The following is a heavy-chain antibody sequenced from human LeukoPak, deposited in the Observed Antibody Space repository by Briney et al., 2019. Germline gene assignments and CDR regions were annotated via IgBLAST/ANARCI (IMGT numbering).Heavy chain of an antibody. J-gene: IGHJ5*02. CDR3: ARGGGGGYCSSTSCYRTYNWFDP. D-gene: IGHD2-2*01. CDR1: GYTFTSYD. CDR2: MNPNSGNT. V-gene: IGHV1-8*03. Sequence: ASVKVSCKASGYTFTSYDINWVRQATGQGLEWMGWMNPNSGNTGYAQKFQGRVTITRNTSISTAYMELSSLRSEDTAAYYCARGGGGGYCSSTSCYRTYNWFDPWGQGTLVTVSS.